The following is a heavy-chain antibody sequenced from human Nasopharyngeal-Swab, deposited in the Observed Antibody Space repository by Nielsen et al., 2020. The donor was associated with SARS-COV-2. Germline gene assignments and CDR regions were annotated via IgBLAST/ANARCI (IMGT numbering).Heavy chain of an antibody. CDR3: ARGKTPAVVTPFDY. V-gene: IGHV3-74*01. CDR2: INSDGSST. Sequence: GESLKIYCAASGFTFSSFWMHWVRQAPGKGLVWVSRINSDGSSTSYADSVKGRITISRDNAKNTLHLQMNSLRAEDTAVYYCARGKTPAVVTPFDYWGQGTLVTVSS. J-gene: IGHJ4*02. CDR1: GFTFSSFW. D-gene: IGHD4-23*01.